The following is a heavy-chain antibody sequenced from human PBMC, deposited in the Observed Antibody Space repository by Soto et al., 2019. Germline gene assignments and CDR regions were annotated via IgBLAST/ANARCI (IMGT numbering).Heavy chain of an antibody. D-gene: IGHD6-13*01. Sequence: QVQLQESGPGLVKPSQTLSLTCTVSGGSISSGGYYWSWIRQHPGKGLEWIGYIYYSGSTYYNPSLKSRVTISVDMSKNQFSLKLSSMTAADTAVYYCARDGGFSSSWYPNWGQGTLVTVSS. J-gene: IGHJ4*02. CDR2: IYYSGST. CDR3: ARDGGFSSSWYPN. CDR1: GGSISSGGYY. V-gene: IGHV4-31*03.